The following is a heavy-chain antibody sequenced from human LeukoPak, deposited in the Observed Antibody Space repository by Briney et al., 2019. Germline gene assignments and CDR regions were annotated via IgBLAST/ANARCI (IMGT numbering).Heavy chain of an antibody. CDR1: GFTFSSYG. CDR3: AKDRSKQQLSPDAFDI. Sequence: GRSLRLSCAASGFTFSSYGMHWVRQAPGKGLEWVAVISYDGSNKYYADSVKGRFTISRDNSKNTLYLQMNSLRAEDTAVYYCAKDRSKQQLSPDAFDIWGQGTMVTVSS. V-gene: IGHV3-30*18. D-gene: IGHD6-13*01. CDR2: ISYDGSNK. J-gene: IGHJ3*02.